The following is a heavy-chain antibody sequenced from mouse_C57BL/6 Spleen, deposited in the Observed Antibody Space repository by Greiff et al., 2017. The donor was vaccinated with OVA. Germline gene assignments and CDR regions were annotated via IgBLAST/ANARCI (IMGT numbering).Heavy chain of an antibody. CDR2: INPNNGGT. Sequence: EVQLPQSGPELVKPGASVKISCKASGYTFTDYYMNWVKQSHGKSLEWIGDINPNNGGTSYNQKFKGKATLTVDKSSSTAYMELRCLTAEDSAVYYCASGYYDYDGRYFDVWGTGTTVTVSS. D-gene: IGHD2-4*01. J-gene: IGHJ1*03. CDR3: ASGYYDYDGRYFDV. V-gene: IGHV1-26*01. CDR1: GYTFTDYY.